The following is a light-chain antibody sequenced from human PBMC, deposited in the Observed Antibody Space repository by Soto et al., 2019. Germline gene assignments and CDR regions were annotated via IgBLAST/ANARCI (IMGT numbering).Light chain of an antibody. Sequence: DIQMTQSPSSLSASVGDRVTITCRASQSISSYLNWYQQKPGKAPKLLIYAASSLQSGVPSRFSGSGSGTDFTLTISSLQPEDFATYYCQQSYSTPLPFGQGTKV. J-gene: IGKJ1*01. CDR1: QSISSY. CDR3: QQSYSTPLP. CDR2: AAS. V-gene: IGKV1-39*01.